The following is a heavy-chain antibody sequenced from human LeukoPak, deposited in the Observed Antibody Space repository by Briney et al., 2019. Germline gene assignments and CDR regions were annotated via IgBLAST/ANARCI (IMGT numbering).Heavy chain of an antibody. CDR3: ARDPVHSSGWFAVSYYYMDV. V-gene: IGHV3-7*01. D-gene: IGHD6-19*01. J-gene: IGHJ6*03. Sequence: PGGSLRLSCAASGFTFSRHWMSWVRQAPGKGLEWVADIKQAGSEKFYVDSVKGRFTISRDNAKNSLYLQMNSLRAEDTAVYYCARDPVHSSGWFAVSYYYMDVWGKGTTVTVSS. CDR1: GFTFSRHW. CDR2: IKQAGSEK.